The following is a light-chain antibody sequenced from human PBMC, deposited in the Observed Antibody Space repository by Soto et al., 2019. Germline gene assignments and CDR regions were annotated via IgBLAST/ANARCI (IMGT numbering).Light chain of an antibody. CDR2: DTS. CDR1: TGAVTSGHY. V-gene: IGLV7-46*01. J-gene: IGLJ1*01. CDR3: LLSDSGARLV. Sequence: AVVTQEPSLTVSPGGTVTLTCGSNTGAVTSGHYPYWFQQKPGQAPRTLIYDTSNKHSWTPARFSGSLLGGKAALTLSGAQPEDEAEYYCLLSDSGARLVFGTGTKVTVL.